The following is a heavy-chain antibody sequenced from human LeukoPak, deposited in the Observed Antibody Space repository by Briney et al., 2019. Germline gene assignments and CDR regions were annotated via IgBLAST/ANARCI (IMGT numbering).Heavy chain of an antibody. CDR2: IRRNSDGGTI. D-gene: IGHD3-22*01. CDR1: GFTFSTYA. Sequence: PGGSLRLSCAAPGFTFSTYAMSWVRQAPGKGLEWVGRIRRNSDGGTIDYAAPVKGRFALSRDDSKNTLYLHMSSLQTEDTAVYYCATDFYDTTWGQGTLVTVSS. V-gene: IGHV3-15*01. CDR3: ATDFYDTT. J-gene: IGHJ5*02.